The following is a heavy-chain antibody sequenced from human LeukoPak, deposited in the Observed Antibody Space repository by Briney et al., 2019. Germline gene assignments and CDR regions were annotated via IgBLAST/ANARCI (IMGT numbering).Heavy chain of an antibody. J-gene: IGHJ5*02. V-gene: IGHV1-69*13. Sequence: SVKVSCKASGGSFSSYAISWVRQAPGQGLEWMGGIIPIFGTANYAQKFQGRVTITADESTSTAYMELSSLRSEDTAVYYCARGGTMVRGVIQNWFDPWGQGTLVTVSS. CDR1: GGSFSSYA. D-gene: IGHD3-10*01. CDR3: ARGGTMVRGVIQNWFDP. CDR2: IIPIFGTA.